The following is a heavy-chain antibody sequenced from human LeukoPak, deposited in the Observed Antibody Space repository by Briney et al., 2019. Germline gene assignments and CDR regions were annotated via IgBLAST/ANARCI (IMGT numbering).Heavy chain of an antibody. V-gene: IGHV3-30-3*01. D-gene: IGHD3-10*01. J-gene: IGHJ4*02. Sequence: PGGSLRLSCAASGFTFSSYEMNWVRQAPGKGLEWVAVISYDGSNKYYADSVKGRFTISRDNSKNTLYLQMNSLRAEDTAVYYCARDLYYGSGSYYNKGGDYWGQGTLVTVSS. CDR3: ARDLYYGSGSYYNKGGDY. CDR1: GFTFSSYE. CDR2: ISYDGSNK.